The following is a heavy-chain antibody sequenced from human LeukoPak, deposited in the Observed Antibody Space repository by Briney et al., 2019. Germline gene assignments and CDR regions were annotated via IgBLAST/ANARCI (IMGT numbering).Heavy chain of an antibody. CDR3: ARAMRSGYDY. Sequence: GGSLSLSCAASGFTFSSYGMIWVRQAPGKRLEWVSYISSSSDSIYYADSVKGRFTISRDNAENSLYLQMNSLRDEDTAVYYCARAMRSGYDYWGQGTLVTVSS. D-gene: IGHD5-12*01. J-gene: IGHJ4*02. CDR2: ISSSSDSI. V-gene: IGHV3-48*02. CDR1: GFTFSSYG.